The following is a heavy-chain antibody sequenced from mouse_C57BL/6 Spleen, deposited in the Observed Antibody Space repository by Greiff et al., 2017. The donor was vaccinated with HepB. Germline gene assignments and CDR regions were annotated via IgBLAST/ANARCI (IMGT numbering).Heavy chain of an antibody. D-gene: IGHD1-1*01. J-gene: IGHJ3*01. CDR3: ARSGITTVVAH. Sequence: VQLQQPGAELVRPGSSVKLSCKASGYTFTSYWMDWVKQRPGQGLEWIGNIYPSDSETHYNQKFKDKATLTVDKSSSTAYMQLSSLTSEDSAVYYCARSGITTVVAHWVQGTLVTVSA. CDR2: IYPSDSET. V-gene: IGHV1-61*01. CDR1: GYTFTSYW.